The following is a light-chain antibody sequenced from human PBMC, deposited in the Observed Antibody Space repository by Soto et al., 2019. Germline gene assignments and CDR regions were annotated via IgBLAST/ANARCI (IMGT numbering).Light chain of an antibody. J-gene: IGLJ1*01. CDR3: CSYAGGNTYV. V-gene: IGLV2-23*01. CDR2: EGD. CDR1: SSDVGYYNL. Sequence: QSALTQPASVSGSPGQSITIFCTGTSSDVGYYNLVSWYQHHPGEASQLIRYEGDKRPSGVSHRFSTSKSGNTASLTISELQAEDEADYYCCSYAGGNTYVCGTGTKVTVL.